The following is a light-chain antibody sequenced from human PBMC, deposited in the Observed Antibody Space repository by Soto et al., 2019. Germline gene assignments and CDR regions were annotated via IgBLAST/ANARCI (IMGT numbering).Light chain of an antibody. J-gene: IGKJ2*01. CDR2: AAS. CDR1: QSIAYY. CDR3: QQSSNSPMYT. Sequence: DIQMTQSPSSLSASVGDRVTITCRASQSIAYYLNWFQQKPGKAPKLLIYAASSLQSGVPSRFSCSGSETDFTLSISSLQPEDFANYYCQQSSNSPMYTFGQGTK. V-gene: IGKV1-39*01.